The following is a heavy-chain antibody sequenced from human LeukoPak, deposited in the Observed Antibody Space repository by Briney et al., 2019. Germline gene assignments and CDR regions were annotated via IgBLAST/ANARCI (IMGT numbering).Heavy chain of an antibody. V-gene: IGHV1-69*13. CDR2: IIPIFGTA. CDR3: ARARSGYDSTYIPDYYYGMDV. J-gene: IGHJ6*02. D-gene: IGHD5-12*01. Sequence: SVKVSCKASGGTFSSYAISCVRQAPGQGLEWMGGIIPIFGTANYAQKFQGRVTITADESTSTAYMELSSLGSEDTAVYYCARARSGYDSTYIPDYYYGMDVWGQGTTVTVSS. CDR1: GGTFSSYA.